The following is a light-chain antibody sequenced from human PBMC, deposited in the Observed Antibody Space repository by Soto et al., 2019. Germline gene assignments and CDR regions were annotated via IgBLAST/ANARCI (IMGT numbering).Light chain of an antibody. Sequence: QSALTQPASVSGSPGKSNTISCTGTSSEVGGYNYVSWYQQHPGKAPKLMIYDVSNRPSGVSNRFSGSKSGNTASLTISGLQAEDEADYYCSSYTSSSTLYVFGTGTKVTVL. V-gene: IGLV2-14*01. CDR2: DVS. CDR3: SSYTSSSTLYV. CDR1: SSEVGGYNY. J-gene: IGLJ1*01.